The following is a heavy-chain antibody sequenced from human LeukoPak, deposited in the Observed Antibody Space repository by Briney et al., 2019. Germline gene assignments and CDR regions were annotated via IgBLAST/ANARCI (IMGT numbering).Heavy chain of an antibody. CDR3: ARRTGKTYCSSTSCYGWFDP. D-gene: IGHD2-2*01. Sequence: PSETLSLTCAVYGGSFSGYYWSWIRQPPGKGLEWIGEINHSGSTNYNPSLKSRVTISVDTSKNQFSLKLSSVTAADTAVYYCARRTGKTYCSSTSCYGWFDPWGQGTLVTVSS. CDR1: GGSFSGYY. V-gene: IGHV4-34*01. J-gene: IGHJ5*02. CDR2: INHSGST.